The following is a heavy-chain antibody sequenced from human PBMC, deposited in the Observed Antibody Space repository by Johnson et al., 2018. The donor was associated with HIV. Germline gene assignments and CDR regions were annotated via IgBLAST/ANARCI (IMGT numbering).Heavy chain of an antibody. Sequence: QVQLVESGGGVVQPGRSLRLSCAASGFTFSSYGMHWVRQAPGKGLEWVAVISYDGSNKYYADSVKGRFTISRDNSKNTLYLQMNSLRAEDTAVYYCARDLLWYSGSQLEAFDIWGQGTMVTVSS. D-gene: IGHD1-26*01. CDR1: GFTFSSYG. J-gene: IGHJ3*02. CDR2: ISYDGSNK. CDR3: ARDLLWYSGSQLEAFDI. V-gene: IGHV3-30*03.